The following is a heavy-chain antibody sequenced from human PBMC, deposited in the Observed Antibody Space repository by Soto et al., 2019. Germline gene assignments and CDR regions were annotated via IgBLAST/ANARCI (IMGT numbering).Heavy chain of an antibody. CDR1: GGSISSGGYY. V-gene: IGHV4-31*03. D-gene: IGHD4-17*01. CDR3: ARGSAVTTGGSWFDP. CDR2: TYYSGST. Sequence: SETLSLTCTVSGGSISSGGYYWSWIRQHPGKGLEWIGYTYYSGSTYYNPSLNSRVTISADTSKNQFSLKLSSVTASDPAVYYWARGSAVTTGGSWFDPWGQGTLVTVSA. J-gene: IGHJ5*02.